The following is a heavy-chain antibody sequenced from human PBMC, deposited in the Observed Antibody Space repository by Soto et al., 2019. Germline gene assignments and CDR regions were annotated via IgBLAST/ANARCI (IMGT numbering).Heavy chain of an antibody. J-gene: IGHJ3*02. V-gene: IGHV4-31*03. Sequence: QVQLQESGPGLVKPSQTLSLTCTVSGGSISSGGYYWSWIRQHPGKGLEWIGYIYYSGSTYYNPSLKSRVTIPVDTSKNQFSLKLSSVTAADTAVYYCARDPVSMSSIPAVGSIDAFDIWGQGTMVTVSS. CDR2: IYYSGST. CDR3: ARDPVSMSSIPAVGSIDAFDI. CDR1: GGSISSGGYY. D-gene: IGHD2-2*01.